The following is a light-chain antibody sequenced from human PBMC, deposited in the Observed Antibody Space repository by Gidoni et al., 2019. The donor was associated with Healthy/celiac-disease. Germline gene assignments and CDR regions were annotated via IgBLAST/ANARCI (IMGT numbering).Light chain of an antibody. V-gene: IGKV3-20*01. CDR1: QSVSSSY. Sequence: IVLTQSPGTLSLSPGERATLSRRASQSVSSSYLAWYQQKPGQAPRLLIYGASSRATGIPDRFSGSGSGTDFTLTISRLEPEDFAVYYCQQYGSSPWTFXXXTKVEIK. J-gene: IGKJ1*01. CDR3: QQYGSSPWT. CDR2: GAS.